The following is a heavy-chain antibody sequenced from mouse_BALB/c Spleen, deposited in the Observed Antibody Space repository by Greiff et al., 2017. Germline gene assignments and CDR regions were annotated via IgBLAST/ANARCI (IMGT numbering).Heavy chain of an antibody. CDR1: GFNIKDYY. Sequence: VQLQQSGAELVRSGASVTLSCTASGFNIKDYYMHWVKQRPEQDLEWIGWIDPENGDTEYAPKFQGKANMTADTSSNTAYLQLSSLTSEDTAVYYCKAAYYGNFDYWGQGTTLTVSS. CDR3: KAAYYGNFDY. J-gene: IGHJ2*01. D-gene: IGHD2-10*01. V-gene: IGHV14-4*02. CDR2: IDPENGDT.